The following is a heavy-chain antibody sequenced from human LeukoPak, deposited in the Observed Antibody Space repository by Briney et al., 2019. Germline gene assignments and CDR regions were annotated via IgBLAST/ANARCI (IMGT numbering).Heavy chain of an antibody. J-gene: IGHJ4*02. V-gene: IGHV1-2*02. Sequence: ASVKVSCKASGYTFTGYYMHWVRQAPGQGLEWMGWINPNSGGTNYAQKFQGRVTMTRDTSISTAYMELSRLRSDDTAVYYCARGEAAAGPLRIDYWGRGTLVTVSS. D-gene: IGHD6-13*01. CDR3: ARGEAAAGPLRIDY. CDR1: GYTFTGYY. CDR2: INPNSGGT.